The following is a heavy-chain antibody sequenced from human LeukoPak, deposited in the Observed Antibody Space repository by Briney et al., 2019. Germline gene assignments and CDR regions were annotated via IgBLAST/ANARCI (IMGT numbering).Heavy chain of an antibody. J-gene: IGHJ4*02. D-gene: IGHD3-10*01. V-gene: IGHV1-24*01. CDR2: FDPEDGET. Sequence: ASVKVSCKASGYTFTGYYMHWVRQAPGKGLEWMGGFDPEDGETIYAQKFQGRVTMTEDTSTDTAYMELSSLRSEGTAVYYCATARGSGLFDYWGQGTLVTVSS. CDR1: GYTFTGYY. CDR3: ATARGSGLFDY.